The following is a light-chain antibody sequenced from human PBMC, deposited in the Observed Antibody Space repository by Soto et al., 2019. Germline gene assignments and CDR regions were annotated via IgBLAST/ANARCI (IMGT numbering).Light chain of an antibody. CDR1: QGIRND. CDR2: GAS. Sequence: AIQMTQSPSSLSASVGDRVTITCRASQGIRNDLGWYQQKPWKAPKLLIYGASSLQSGVPSRFSGSGSGTDFTLTINSLQPEDFATYYCLQDYNSPLTFGGGTKVDI. CDR3: LQDYNSPLT. J-gene: IGKJ4*01. V-gene: IGKV1-6*01.